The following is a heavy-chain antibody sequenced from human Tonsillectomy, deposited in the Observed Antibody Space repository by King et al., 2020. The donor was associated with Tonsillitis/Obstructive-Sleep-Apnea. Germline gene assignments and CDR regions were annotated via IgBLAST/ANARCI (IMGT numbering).Heavy chain of an antibody. CDR3: ARDYPIVVVPAAIPSFFDY. Sequence: VQLQQWGAGLLKPSETLSLTCAVYGGSFSGYYWSWIRQPPGKGLEWSGEINHSVSTNYTPSLKSRVTISIDTSKNQFSLKLTSVTAADTAVYYCARDYPIVVVPAAIPSFFDYWGQGTLVTVPS. CDR2: INHSVST. J-gene: IGHJ4*02. V-gene: IGHV4-34*01. D-gene: IGHD2-2*01. CDR1: GGSFSGYY.